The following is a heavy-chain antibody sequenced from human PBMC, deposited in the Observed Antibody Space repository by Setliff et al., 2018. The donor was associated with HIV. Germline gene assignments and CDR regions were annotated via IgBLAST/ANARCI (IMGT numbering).Heavy chain of an antibody. J-gene: IGHJ3*01. V-gene: IGHV1-18*01. CDR2: ISANNGNT. CDR1: GYTFTRYG. CDR3: ARGTTSSNPTLQYAFDL. Sequence: GASVKVSCKASGYTFTRYGISWVRQAPGQGLEWMGWISANNGNTKNHHKFEGRITMTTDTPTTTAFMELRSLTSDDTAVYFCARGTTSSNPTLQYAFDLWGQGTMVTVSS. D-gene: IGHD4-4*01.